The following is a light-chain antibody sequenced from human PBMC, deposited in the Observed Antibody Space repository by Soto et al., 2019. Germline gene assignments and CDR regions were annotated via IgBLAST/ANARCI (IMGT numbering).Light chain of an antibody. CDR2: KVS. J-gene: IGKJ2*01. CDR1: XSPLYSDXNTY. V-gene: IGKV2-30*01. Sequence: DVVMTQSPLSLPVTLGQPASISCRSSXSPLYSDXNTYLSWFHQRPGQSPRRLIYKVSHRDSGXPDXXXXXGSXTXXXXXXXXVXXEDLGVYYCMQGTYWPYTFGQGTKLEIK. CDR3: MQGTYWPYT.